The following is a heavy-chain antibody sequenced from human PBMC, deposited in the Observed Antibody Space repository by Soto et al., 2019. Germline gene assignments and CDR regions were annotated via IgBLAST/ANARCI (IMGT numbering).Heavy chain of an antibody. CDR3: AMQYCSGGSCYSPPRQYYYYYGMDV. V-gene: IGHV5-51*01. CDR2: IYPGDSDT. Sequence: ESLKISCKGSGYSFTSYWIGWVRQMPGKGLEWMGIIYPGDSDTRYSPSFQGQVTISADKYISTAYLQWSSLKASDTAMYYCAMQYCSGGSCYSPPRQYYYYYGMDVWGQGTTVTASS. D-gene: IGHD2-15*01. J-gene: IGHJ6*02. CDR1: GYSFTSYW.